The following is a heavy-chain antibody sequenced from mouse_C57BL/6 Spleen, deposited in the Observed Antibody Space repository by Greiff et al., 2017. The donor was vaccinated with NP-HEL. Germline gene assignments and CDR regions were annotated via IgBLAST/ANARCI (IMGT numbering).Heavy chain of an antibody. Sequence: QVQLQQSGTELVKPGASVKLSCKASSYTFTSYWMHWVKQRPGQGLEWIGNINPSNGGTNYNEKFKSKATLTVDKSSSTAYMQLSSLTSEDSAVYYCARDSNWDYFDYWGQGTTLTVSS. D-gene: IGHD4-1*01. CDR1: SYTFTSYW. V-gene: IGHV1-53*01. CDR3: ARDSNWDYFDY. CDR2: INPSNGGT. J-gene: IGHJ2*01.